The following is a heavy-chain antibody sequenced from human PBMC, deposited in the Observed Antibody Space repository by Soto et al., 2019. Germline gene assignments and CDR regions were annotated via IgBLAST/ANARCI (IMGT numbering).Heavy chain of an antibody. CDR1: GYTFSSYD. D-gene: IGHD4-17*01. J-gene: IGHJ4*01. CDR3: AREPYGDSDYFDY. V-gene: IGHV1-3*04. Sequence: GASVKVSCKASGYTFSSYDINWVRQAPGQRPEWMGWIATGSADTKYSQNFRGRVTFTTDTSANTAYMELNSLNSEDTAVYYCAREPYGDSDYFDYWGHGTLVTVS. CDR2: IATGSADT.